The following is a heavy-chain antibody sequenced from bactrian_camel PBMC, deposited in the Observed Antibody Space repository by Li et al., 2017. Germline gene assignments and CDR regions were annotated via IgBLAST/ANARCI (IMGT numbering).Heavy chain of an antibody. CDR2: IDSDGRT. J-gene: IGHJ4*01. CDR1: RYNYCKSD. CDR3: AADYAPIGCRVGRTPQPDDYNI. V-gene: IGHV3S53*01. Sequence: QVQLVESGGGSVQAGGSLRLSCTASRYNYCKSDMSWYRQVSGKEREFVSVIDSDGRTIYADSVKGRFTISQDNAKNTVFLQMNAPKPEDTAMYYCAADYAPIGCRVGRTPQPDDYNIWGQGTQVTVS. D-gene: IGHD5*01.